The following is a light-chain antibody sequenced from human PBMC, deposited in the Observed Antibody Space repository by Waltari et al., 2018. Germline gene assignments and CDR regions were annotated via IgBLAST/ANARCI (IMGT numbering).Light chain of an antibody. Sequence: SYVLTPPPSVAVAPGEPARGSCGGNHLESKIDHWYQQKPGQAPVLVISYDSDRPSGIPERFSGSNSGDTATLTISRVEAGDEADYYCQVWDANTDPGVFGTGTEVTVL. CDR3: QVWDANTDPGV. J-gene: IGLJ1*01. CDR1: HLESKI. V-gene: IGLV3-21*01. CDR2: YDS.